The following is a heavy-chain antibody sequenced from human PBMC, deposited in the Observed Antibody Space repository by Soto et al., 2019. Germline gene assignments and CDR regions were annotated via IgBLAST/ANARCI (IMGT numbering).Heavy chain of an antibody. CDR3: ARQFFAPYDSSGYYTSPDY. J-gene: IGHJ4*02. CDR1: GYSFTSYW. CDR2: IDPSDSYT. D-gene: IGHD3-22*01. Sequence: GESLKISCKGSGYSFTSYWISWVRQMPGKGLEWMGRIDPSDSYTNYSPSFQGHVTISADKSISTAYLQWSSLKASDTAMYYCARQFFAPYDSSGYYTSPDYWGQGTLVTVSS. V-gene: IGHV5-10-1*01.